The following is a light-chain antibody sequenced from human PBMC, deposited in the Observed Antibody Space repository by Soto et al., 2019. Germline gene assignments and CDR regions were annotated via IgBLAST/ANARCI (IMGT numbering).Light chain of an antibody. CDR1: SSDVGGYNY. CDR3: SSYAGSNNLV. V-gene: IGLV2-8*01. Sequence: QSALTQPPSASGSPGQAVTIACTGTSSDVGGYNYVSWYQQHPGKAPKRMIYEVSKRPSGVPDRFSGAKSVNTASLTVYGLQAEEEADYYCSSYAGSNNLVFGRGTQLTVL. CDR2: EVS. J-gene: IGLJ2*01.